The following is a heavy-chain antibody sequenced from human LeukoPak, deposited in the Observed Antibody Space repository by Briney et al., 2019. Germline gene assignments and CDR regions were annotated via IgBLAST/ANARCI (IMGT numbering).Heavy chain of an antibody. J-gene: IGHJ4*02. CDR2: IKQDGSEK. CDR3: ARDPGDRYYYGSGSPLY. V-gene: IGHV3-7*01. Sequence: GGSLRLSCAASGFTFSSFWMSWVRQAPGKGLEWVANIKQDGSEKYYVDSVKGRFTISRDNAKNSLYLQMNSLRAEDTAVYYCARDPGDRYYYGSGSPLYWGQGTLVTVSS. D-gene: IGHD3-10*01. CDR1: GFTFSSFW.